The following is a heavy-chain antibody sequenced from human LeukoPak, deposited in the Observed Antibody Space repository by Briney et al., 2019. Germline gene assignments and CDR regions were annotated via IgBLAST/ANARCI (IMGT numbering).Heavy chain of an antibody. CDR3: ARGGDGNVDWYFDL. CDR2: VYYSGST. CDR1: GCSMSTSY. Sequence: SETLSLTCTVSGCSMSTSYWSWIRQTPGKGLQWIGYVYYSGSTKYNPSLGSRVTMSIDTSKHQFSLKLSSVTTVDTAFYYCARGGDGNVDWYFDLWGRGTLVTVSS. V-gene: IGHV4-59*01. J-gene: IGHJ2*01.